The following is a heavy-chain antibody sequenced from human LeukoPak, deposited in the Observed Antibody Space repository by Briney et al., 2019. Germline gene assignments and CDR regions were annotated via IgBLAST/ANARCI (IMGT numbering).Heavy chain of an antibody. J-gene: IGHJ4*02. CDR2: ISGSGGRT. V-gene: IGHV3-23*01. D-gene: IGHD2-15*01. CDR1: EFTFS. CDR3: AKSGLNRFDY. Sequence: SGGSLRLSCAASEFTFSMSWVRQAPGKGLEWVSAISGSGGRTYYADSVKGRFTISRDNSRNTLYLQMNSLRAEDTAVYYCAKSGLNRFDYWGQGALVTVSS.